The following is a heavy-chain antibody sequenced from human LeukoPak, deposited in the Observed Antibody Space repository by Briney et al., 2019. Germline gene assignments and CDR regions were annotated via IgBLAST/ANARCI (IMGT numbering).Heavy chain of an antibody. D-gene: IGHD3-22*01. Sequence: GGSLRLSCAASGFTVSSNYMSWVRQAPGKGLEWVSVIHSGGSTYYADSVKGRFTISRDNSKNTLYLQMNSLRAEDTAVYYCARDVPYDSSGRFDYWGQGTLVTVSS. CDR3: ARDVPYDSSGRFDY. CDR1: GFTVSSNY. CDR2: IHSGGST. V-gene: IGHV3-66*01. J-gene: IGHJ4*02.